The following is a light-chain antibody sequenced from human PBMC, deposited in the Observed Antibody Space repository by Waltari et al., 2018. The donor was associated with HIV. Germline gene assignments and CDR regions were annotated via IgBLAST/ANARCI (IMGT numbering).Light chain of an antibody. Sequence: DIQMTQSPSSLSAFVGNRVTITCRASQSIKNFLSWFQQKPGKAPKVLIYVTSNLQSGVPSRFSGSRSGTDFTLTINSLQPEDSATYYCLQTYSTTWTFGQGTKVEIK. CDR1: QSIKNF. V-gene: IGKV1-39*01. CDR2: VTS. J-gene: IGKJ1*01. CDR3: LQTYSTTWT.